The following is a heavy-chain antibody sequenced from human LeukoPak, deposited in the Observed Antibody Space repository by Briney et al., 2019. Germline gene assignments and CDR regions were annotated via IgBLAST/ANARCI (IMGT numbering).Heavy chain of an antibody. CDR3: ARHLNTVAGNGNWFDP. J-gene: IGHJ5*02. Sequence: SETLSLTCAVYGGSFRGYYWSWIRQPPGKGLEWIGEINHSGSTNYSPSLKSRVTISVDTSKNQFSLKLSSVTAADTAVYYCARHLNTVAGNGNWFDPWGQGTLVTVSS. CDR1: GGSFRGYY. D-gene: IGHD6-19*01. V-gene: IGHV4-34*01. CDR2: INHSGST.